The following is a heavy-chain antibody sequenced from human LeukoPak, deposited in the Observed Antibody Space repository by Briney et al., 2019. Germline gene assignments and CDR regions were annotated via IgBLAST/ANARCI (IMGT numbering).Heavy chain of an antibody. J-gene: IGHJ4*02. CDR2: VYYSGGT. V-gene: IGHV4-39*01. CDR1: GASISSSTYY. Sequence: SETLSLTCTVSGASISSSTYYWGWIRQPPGKGLEWIGTVYYSGGTSYYPSLKSRVTISVDTSKNQFSLKLTSVTAADTAVYYCATQAAGGPLDYWGQGTLVTVSS. D-gene: IGHD2-15*01. CDR3: ATQAAGGPLDY.